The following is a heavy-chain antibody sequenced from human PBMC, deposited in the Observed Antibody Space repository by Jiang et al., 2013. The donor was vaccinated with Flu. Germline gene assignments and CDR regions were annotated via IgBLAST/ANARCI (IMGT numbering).Heavy chain of an antibody. CDR2: ISFDGSYK. D-gene: IGHD1-26*01. J-gene: IGHJ4*02. Sequence: AMHWVRQAPGQGLEWLAIISFDGSYKDYADSVKGRFTISRDDSKNTLFLQMNSLRPEDTAVYFCARIEWDPLPFDYWGQGILVTVSS. V-gene: IGHV3-30*04. CDR3: ARIEWDPLPFDY. CDR1: A.